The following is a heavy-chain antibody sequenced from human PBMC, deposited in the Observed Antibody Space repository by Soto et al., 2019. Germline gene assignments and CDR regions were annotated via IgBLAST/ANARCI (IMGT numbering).Heavy chain of an antibody. V-gene: IGHV4-39*01. CDR3: ARRDSSEVFAY. CDR2: IYYSGST. CDR1: GGSISSSSYY. J-gene: IGHJ4*02. Sequence: QLQLQESGPGLVKPSETLSLTCTVSGGSISSSSYYWGWIRQPPGKGLEWIGSIYYSGSTYYNPSLKSRVTISVDTSKNQYSLKLSSMTAADTAVYYCARRDSSEVFAYWGQGTLVTVSS. D-gene: IGHD2-15*01.